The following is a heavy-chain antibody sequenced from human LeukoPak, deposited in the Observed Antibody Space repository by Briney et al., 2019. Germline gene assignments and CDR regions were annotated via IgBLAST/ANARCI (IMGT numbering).Heavy chain of an antibody. D-gene: IGHD3-22*01. CDR3: ARVNYYDNSGRGAFDI. V-gene: IGHV1-18*01. J-gene: IGHJ3*02. Sequence: ASVKVSCKASGYTFTSYGISWVRQAPGQGLEWMGWISAYNGNTNYARKLQGRVTMTTDTSTRTVYMELRSLRSDDTAVYYCARVNYYDNSGRGAFDIWGQGTMVTVSS. CDR1: GYTFTSYG. CDR2: ISAYNGNT.